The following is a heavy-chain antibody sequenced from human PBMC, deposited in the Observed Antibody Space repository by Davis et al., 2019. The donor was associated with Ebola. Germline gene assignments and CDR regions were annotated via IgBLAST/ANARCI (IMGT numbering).Heavy chain of an antibody. CDR3: ARGPEKRELLREKGFDY. D-gene: IGHD1-26*01. CDR2: ISSSSSYI. CDR1: GFTFSSYW. V-gene: IGHV3-21*01. Sequence: GESLKISCAASGFTFSSYWMHWVRQAPGKGLEWVSSISSSSSYIYYADSVKGRFTISRDNAKNSLYLQMNSLRAEDTAVYYCARGPEKRELLREKGFDYWGQGTLVTVSS. J-gene: IGHJ4*02.